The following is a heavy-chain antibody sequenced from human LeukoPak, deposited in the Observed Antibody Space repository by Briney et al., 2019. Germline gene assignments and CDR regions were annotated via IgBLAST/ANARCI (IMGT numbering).Heavy chain of an antibody. Sequence: GGSLRLSCAASGFTFSSYAMHWVRQAPGKGLEWVAVISYDGSNKYYADSVKGRFTISRDNSKNTLYLQMNSLRAEDTAVYYCARDGEGIVLRFLEWLLSNFDYWGQGTLATVSS. V-gene: IGHV3-30-3*01. CDR1: GFTFSSYA. J-gene: IGHJ4*02. CDR3: ARDGEGIVLRFLEWLLSNFDY. D-gene: IGHD3-3*01. CDR2: ISYDGSNK.